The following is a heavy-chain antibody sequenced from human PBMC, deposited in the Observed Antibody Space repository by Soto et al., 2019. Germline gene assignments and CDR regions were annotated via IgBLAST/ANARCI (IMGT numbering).Heavy chain of an antibody. V-gene: IGHV3-30*03. CDR3: ARGLVVVVSRDWFDP. J-gene: IGHJ5*02. CDR2: ISDDGSNK. CDR1: GFTFSNYA. D-gene: IGHD3-22*01. Sequence: RLSCAVSGFTFSNYAMRWVRQAPGKGLEWVAVISDDGSNKYYADSVMGRFTISRDNSKNRLYLQMNSLRVEDTAVYYCARGLVVVVSRDWFDPWGQGTLVTVSS.